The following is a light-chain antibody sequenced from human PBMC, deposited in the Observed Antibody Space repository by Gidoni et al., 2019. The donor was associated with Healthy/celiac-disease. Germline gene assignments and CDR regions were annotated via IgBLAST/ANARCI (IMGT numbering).Light chain of an antibody. Sequence: DIQMTQSPSTLSASVGDRVTITCRASQSISSWLAWYQQKPGKAPKLLIYKASSLESGVPSRFSGSGSGTEFTLTISSLQPDDFAANYCEQYNSYCAWTFXXXTKVEIK. CDR3: EQYNSYCAWT. CDR2: KAS. J-gene: IGKJ1*01. CDR1: QSISSW. V-gene: IGKV1-5*03.